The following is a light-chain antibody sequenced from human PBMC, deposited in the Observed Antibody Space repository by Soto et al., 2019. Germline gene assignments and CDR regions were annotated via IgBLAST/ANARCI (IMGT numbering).Light chain of an antibody. CDR1: QRVSSSY. J-gene: IGKJ5*01. CDR2: RAS. V-gene: IGKV3-20*01. Sequence: EVVLTQSPGTLSLSPGERATLSCRARQRVSSSYLAWYQQKPGQAPRLLIYRASSRATGIPDRFSGSGCGTDFTLTISRLEPEDFAVYYCQQYGSSPLVTFGQGTRLEIK. CDR3: QQYGSSPLVT.